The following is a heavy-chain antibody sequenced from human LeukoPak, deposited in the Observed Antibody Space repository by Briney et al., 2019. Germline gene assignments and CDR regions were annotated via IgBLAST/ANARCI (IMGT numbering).Heavy chain of an antibody. V-gene: IGHV3-11*04. J-gene: IGHJ6*02. CDR3: ARAPSFSGDYEDYYYGMDV. Sequence: GGSLRLSCAASGFTFSDYYMSWIRQAPGKGLEWVSAISGSGGSTYYADSVEGRFTISRDNAKNVLFLQMNSLRAEDTAVYYCARAPSFSGDYEDYYYGMDVWGQGTTVTVSS. D-gene: IGHD4-17*01. CDR1: GFTFSDYY. CDR2: ISGSGGST.